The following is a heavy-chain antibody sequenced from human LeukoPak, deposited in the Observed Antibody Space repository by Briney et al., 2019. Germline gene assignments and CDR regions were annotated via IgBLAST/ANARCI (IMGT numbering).Heavy chain of an antibody. CDR3: ARGSIAAAGTRWFDP. CDR2: IYYSGST. Sequence: SETLSLTCTVSGGSISSSSYYWGWIRQPPGKGLEWIGGIYYSGSTYYNPSLKSRVTISVDTSKNQFSLKLSSVTAADTAVYYCARGSIAAAGTRWFDPWGQGTLVTVSS. V-gene: IGHV4-39*01. D-gene: IGHD6-13*01. CDR1: GGSISSSSYY. J-gene: IGHJ5*02.